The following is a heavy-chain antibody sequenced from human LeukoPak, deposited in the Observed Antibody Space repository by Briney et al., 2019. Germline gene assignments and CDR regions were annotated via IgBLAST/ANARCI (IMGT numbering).Heavy chain of an antibody. Sequence: SVKVSCKASGGTFSSYAISWVRQAPGQGLEWMGGIIPIFGTANYAQKFQGRVTITTDESTSTAYMELSSLRSEDTAVYYCASPGRVGSYFDYWGQGTLVIVSS. D-gene: IGHD3-10*01. CDR1: GGTFSSYA. CDR3: ASPGRVGSYFDY. V-gene: IGHV1-69*05. J-gene: IGHJ4*02. CDR2: IIPIFGTA.